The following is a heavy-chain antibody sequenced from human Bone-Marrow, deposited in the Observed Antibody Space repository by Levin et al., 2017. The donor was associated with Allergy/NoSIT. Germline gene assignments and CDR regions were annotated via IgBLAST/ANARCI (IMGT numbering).Heavy chain of an antibody. CDR3: AKDLNYGDYIFYFDY. CDR1: GFTFSSYG. CDR2: ISDDGSNK. Sequence: PSETLSLTCAASGFTFSSYGMHWVRKAPGKGLEWVAVISDDGSNKDYADSVKGRFTISRDNSKNTLYLQMNRLRTEDTAMYHCAKDLNYGDYIFYFDYWGQGTLVTVSS. V-gene: IGHV3-30*18. D-gene: IGHD4-17*01. J-gene: IGHJ4*02.